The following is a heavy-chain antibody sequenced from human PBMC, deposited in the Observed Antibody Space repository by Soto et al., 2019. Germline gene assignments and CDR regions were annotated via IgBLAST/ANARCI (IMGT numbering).Heavy chain of an antibody. Sequence: QTQLVESGGGVVQPGRSLRVSCEASGFIFSTYGMHWVRQAPGKGLEWVAVISYDGRNKYYADSVRGRFTISRDNSKNTLHLQMNSLRGEDTAVYYCAKDTATAITSYYFYGMDVWGQGTTVTVSS. CDR1: GFIFSTYG. CDR2: ISYDGRNK. V-gene: IGHV3-30*18. J-gene: IGHJ6*02. D-gene: IGHD5-12*01. CDR3: AKDTATAITSYYFYGMDV.